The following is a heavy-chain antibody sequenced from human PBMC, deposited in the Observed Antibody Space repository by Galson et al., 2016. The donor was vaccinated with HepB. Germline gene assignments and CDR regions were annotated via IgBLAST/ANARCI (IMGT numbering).Heavy chain of an antibody. CDR2: IYYSVSS. J-gene: IGHJ4*02. Sequence: SETLSLTCTVSGVSVSSTIYYWGWIRQAPGKGLEWIGSIYYSVSSNYNPSLKSRVTISVDPSKNPFSLKLSSVTAADTAVYYGARLKGPLDYSFWSGYPSPVDSWSQGTLVTVSS. D-gene: IGHD3-3*01. V-gene: IGHV4-39*01. CDR1: GVSVSSTIYY. CDR3: ARLKGPLDYSFWSGYPSPVDS.